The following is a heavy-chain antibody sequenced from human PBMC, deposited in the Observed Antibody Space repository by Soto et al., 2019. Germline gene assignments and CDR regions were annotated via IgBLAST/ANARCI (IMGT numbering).Heavy chain of an antibody. V-gene: IGHV3-7*01. CDR3: AMNTYLAAIDY. CDR1: GLAFRTSW. J-gene: IGHJ4*02. CDR2: LNPDGSVK. Sequence: EVQLVESGGGLVQPGGPLRLSCGASGLAFRTSWMAWVRQAPGKGLEWVAELNPDGSVKTYVEAVRGRVTSSRDNAKNSDYLQMISLTVEDTAIYYCAMNTYLAAIDYWGRGTRV. D-gene: IGHD1-26*01.